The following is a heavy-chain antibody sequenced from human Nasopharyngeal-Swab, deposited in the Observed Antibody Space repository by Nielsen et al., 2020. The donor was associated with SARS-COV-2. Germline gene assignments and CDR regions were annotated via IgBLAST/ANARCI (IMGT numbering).Heavy chain of an antibody. Sequence: VRQAPGKGLEWVSAISGSDGSTYYADSVKGRFTISRDNSKNTLYLQMNSLRAEDTAVYYCAKSVAAAGPDYYYGMDVWGQGTTVTVSS. V-gene: IGHV3-23*01. D-gene: IGHD6-13*01. CDR2: ISGSDGST. J-gene: IGHJ6*02. CDR3: AKSVAAAGPDYYYGMDV.